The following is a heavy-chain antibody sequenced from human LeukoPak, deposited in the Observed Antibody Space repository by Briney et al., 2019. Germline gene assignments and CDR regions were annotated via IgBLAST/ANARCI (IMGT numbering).Heavy chain of an antibody. V-gene: IGHV1-2*02. CDR1: GYTFTSYN. D-gene: IGHD1-26*01. Sequence: ASVKVSCKASGYTFTSYNIHWVRQAPGQGLEWMGWINPPSGGTNYAQKFQGRVTMTRDTSISTAYMELSSLTSDDTAVYFCVRGGGTAHFDYWGQGTPVTVSS. J-gene: IGHJ4*02. CDR2: INPPSGGT. CDR3: VRGGGTAHFDY.